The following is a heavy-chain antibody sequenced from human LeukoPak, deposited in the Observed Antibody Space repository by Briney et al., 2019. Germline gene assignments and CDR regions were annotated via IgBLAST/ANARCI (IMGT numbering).Heavy chain of an antibody. CDR2: INSDGSTT. D-gene: IGHD3-16*01. Sequence: GGSLRLSCAASGFTFSSYGMHWVRQGPGKGLVWVSRINSDGSTTNYADSVKGRFTISRDNAKNTLYLQMNSLRAEDTAVYYCVRVDGGYWGQGTMVTVSS. J-gene: IGHJ4*02. CDR1: GFTFSSYG. CDR3: VRVDGGY. V-gene: IGHV3-74*01.